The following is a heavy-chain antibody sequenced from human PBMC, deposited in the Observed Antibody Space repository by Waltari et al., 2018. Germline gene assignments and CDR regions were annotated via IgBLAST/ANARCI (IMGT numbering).Heavy chain of an antibody. CDR2: VRGDGKT. CDR3: ARDRGRGLYLDT. Sequence: QLQLQESGPGLVKPSGTLSLICAVSGDSMSTSDYWSWVRQRPGKGLECIGQVRGDGKTHSNPSFASRVTMSLDTSTYHFALKLTPATAADTALYYCARDRGRGLYLDTWGQGTLVTVSP. J-gene: IGHJ4*02. D-gene: IGHD1-1*01. V-gene: IGHV4-4*02. CDR1: GDSMSTSDY.